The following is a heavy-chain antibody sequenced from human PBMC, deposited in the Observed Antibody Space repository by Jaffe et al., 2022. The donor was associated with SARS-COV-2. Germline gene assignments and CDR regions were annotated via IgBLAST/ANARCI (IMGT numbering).Heavy chain of an antibody. D-gene: IGHD3-10*01. J-gene: IGHJ4*02. CDR1: GFTFTSYA. Sequence: EVRLLESGGGLVQPGGSLRLSCATSGFTFTSYAMNWVRQAPGKGLEWVSTISGSGDDTYYADYVKGRFTISRDNSKGTLYVQMNSLRAEDTALYYCAKDRFGSGTGDFFDYWGQGTLVTVSS. CDR2: ISGSGDDT. CDR3: AKDRFGSGTGDFFDY. V-gene: IGHV3-23*01.